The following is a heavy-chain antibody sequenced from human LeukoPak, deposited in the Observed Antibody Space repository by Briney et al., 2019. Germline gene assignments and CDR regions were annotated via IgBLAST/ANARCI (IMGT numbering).Heavy chain of an antibody. V-gene: IGHV3-66*02. CDR1: GFTVSSNY. D-gene: IGHD1-26*01. CDR2: IYSGGST. J-gene: IGHJ4*02. Sequence: GGSLRLSCAASGFTVSSNYMSWVRQAPGKGLEWVSVIYSGGSTYYADSVKGRFTISRDNSKNTLYLQMNSLRAEDTAVYYCARGLSRGYLYFDYWGQGTLVTVSS. CDR3: ARGLSRGYLYFDY.